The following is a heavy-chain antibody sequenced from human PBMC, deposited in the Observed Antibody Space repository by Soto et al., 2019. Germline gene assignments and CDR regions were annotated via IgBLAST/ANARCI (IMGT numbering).Heavy chain of an antibody. CDR1: GGSFSGYY. D-gene: IGHD2-15*01. V-gene: IGHV4-34*01. CDR2: INHSGST. Sequence: QVQLQQWGAGLFKPSETLSLTCAVYGGSFSGYYWSWIRQPPGKGLEWIGEINHSGSTNYNPSLNSRVTISVDTSKNQFSLKLSSVTAADTAVYYCARRRAPAAPRGGVDYWGQGTLVTVSS. CDR3: ARRRAPAAPRGGVDY. J-gene: IGHJ4*02.